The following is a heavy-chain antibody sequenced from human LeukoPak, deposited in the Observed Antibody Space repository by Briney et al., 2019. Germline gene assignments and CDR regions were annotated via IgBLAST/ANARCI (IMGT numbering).Heavy chain of an antibody. CDR1: GGSISSHY. CDR3: ARGVSNYYYMDV. V-gene: IGHV4-59*11. CDR2: IYYSGST. Sequence: SETLSLTCTVSGGSISSHYWSWIRQPPGKGLEWIGYIYYSGSTNYNPSFKSRVTISVDTSKNQFSLKLSSVTAADTAVYYCARGVSNYYYMDVWGKGTTVTVSS. J-gene: IGHJ6*03.